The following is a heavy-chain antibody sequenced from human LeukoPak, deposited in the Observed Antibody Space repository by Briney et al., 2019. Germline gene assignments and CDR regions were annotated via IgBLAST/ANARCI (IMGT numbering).Heavy chain of an antibody. CDR1: GGSISSGDSS. Sequence: SETLSLTCTVSGGSISSGDSSWSWIRQPPGKGLEWIGYIYSSGDTYYNPSLKSRDTISVDTSKNQFSLRLSSVTAADTAVYYCARTPGYCSGTSCYIGYWGQGTLVTVSS. CDR3: ARTPGYCSGTSCYIGY. D-gene: IGHD2-2*02. V-gene: IGHV4-30-4*01. CDR2: IYSSGDT. J-gene: IGHJ4*02.